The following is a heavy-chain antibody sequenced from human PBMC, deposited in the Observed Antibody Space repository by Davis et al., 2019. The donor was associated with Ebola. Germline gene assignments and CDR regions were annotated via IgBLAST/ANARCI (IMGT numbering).Heavy chain of an antibody. J-gene: IGHJ3*02. CDR2: NHYSGST. CDR1: GGSISSYD. D-gene: IGHD6-19*01. V-gene: IGHV4-59*08. CDR3: ARHGLRLVDACDI. Sequence: PGGSLRPSCTVLGGSISSYDWSWTRQPPGKGLEWIGYNHYSGSTNYNPSLKSRVTISVDTSTNQFSLKLSSVTAAHTAVYYCARHGLRLVDACDIWGQGTMLTVSS.